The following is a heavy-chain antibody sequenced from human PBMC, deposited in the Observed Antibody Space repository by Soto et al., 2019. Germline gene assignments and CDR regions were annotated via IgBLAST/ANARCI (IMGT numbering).Heavy chain of an antibody. D-gene: IGHD3-10*01. CDR1: GGSISSSSYF. V-gene: IGHV4-39*07. CDR2: VYYTGNT. Sequence: SETLSLTCSVSGGSISSSSYFWGWIRQPPGKGLEWIGTVYYTGNTYYSPSLKSRITISVDTSNNQFSLDVISVTSADTAVYYCARGLLLWFGEPQKYYYMDVWGKGTTVTVCS. J-gene: IGHJ6*03. CDR3: ARGLLLWFGEPQKYYYMDV.